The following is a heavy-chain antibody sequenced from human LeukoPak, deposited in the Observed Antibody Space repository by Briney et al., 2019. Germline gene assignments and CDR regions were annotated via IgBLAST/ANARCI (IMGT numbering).Heavy chain of an antibody. J-gene: IGHJ4*02. V-gene: IGHV3-23*01. Sequence: GDSLRLSCEASGYTFSNYSMSWVRQAPGKGLEWVSAISATGGTTNYADSVKGRFTISRDNSKTTLFLQFNSLRADDTAVYYCAKGRGTTVTAAANYWGQGTLVTVSS. CDR2: ISATGGTT. CDR1: GYTFSNYS. D-gene: IGHD4-17*01. CDR3: AKGRGTTVTAAANY.